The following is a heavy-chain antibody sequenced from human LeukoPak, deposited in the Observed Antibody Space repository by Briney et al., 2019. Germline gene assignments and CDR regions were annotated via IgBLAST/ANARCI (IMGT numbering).Heavy chain of an antibody. CDR2: IYTSGST. Sequence: SGTLSLTCTVSGGSISSYYWSWIRQPAGKGLEWIGRIYTSGSTNYNASLKSRVSMSVDTSKNQFSLKLSSVTAADAAVFYCARENSGSYREFDYWGQGTLVTVSS. J-gene: IGHJ4*02. CDR3: ARENSGSYREFDY. V-gene: IGHV4-4*07. CDR1: GGSISSYY. D-gene: IGHD1-26*01.